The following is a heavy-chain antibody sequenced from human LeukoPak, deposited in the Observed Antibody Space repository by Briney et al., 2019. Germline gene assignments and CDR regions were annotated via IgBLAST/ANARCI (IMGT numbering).Heavy chain of an antibody. CDR3: ARVLLGYCSGGSCLPFDY. CDR2: ISAYNGNT. V-gene: IGHV1-18*01. J-gene: IGHJ4*02. Sequence: ASVKVSCKASGYTFTSYGISWVRQAPGQGLEWMGWISAYNGNTNYAQKLQGRVTMTTDTSTSTAYMELRSLRSDDTAVYYCARVLLGYCSGGSCLPFDYWGQGTLVTVSS. CDR1: GYTFTSYG. D-gene: IGHD2-15*01.